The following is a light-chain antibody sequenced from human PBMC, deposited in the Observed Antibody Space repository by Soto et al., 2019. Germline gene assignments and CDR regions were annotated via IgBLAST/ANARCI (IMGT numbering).Light chain of an antibody. CDR3: QQYDDWPLT. Sequence: EVVMTQSPGTLSVSPGERAILSCRASQSLTTNLAWYQQKPGQAPRRLIHDASTRATCIPAMFSGSGSGTEFTLTICSLQSEDVAVYSCQQYDDWPLTFGQGTRLEIK. V-gene: IGKV3-15*01. J-gene: IGKJ5*01. CDR1: QSLTTN. CDR2: DAS.